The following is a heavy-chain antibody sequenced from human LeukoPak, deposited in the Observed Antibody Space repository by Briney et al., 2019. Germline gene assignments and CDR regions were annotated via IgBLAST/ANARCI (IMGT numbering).Heavy chain of an antibody. V-gene: IGHV3-48*02. J-gene: IGHJ4*02. Sequence: GGSLRLSCAASGFTFSSYSMNWVRQAPGKGLEWVSYISSSSTIYYANSVKGRFTMSRDNAMNSLYLQMNSLRDEDTAVYYCARDQYGAYAIDYWGQGTLVTVSS. D-gene: IGHD4-17*01. CDR2: ISSSSTI. CDR1: GFTFSSYS. CDR3: ARDQYGAYAIDY.